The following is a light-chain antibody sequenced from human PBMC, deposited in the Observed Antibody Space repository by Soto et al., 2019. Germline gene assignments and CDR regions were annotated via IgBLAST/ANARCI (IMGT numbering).Light chain of an antibody. Sequence: QSALTQPASVSGSPGQSITISCTGTSSDVGAYNYVSWHQQHPGKAPKVLIYEVSHRPSGVSNRFSASKSGNTASLTISGLQAEDEADYYCSSYTSTNTLVFGGVTKLTVL. J-gene: IGLJ3*02. CDR3: SSYTSTNTLV. V-gene: IGLV2-14*01. CDR1: SSDVGAYNY. CDR2: EVS.